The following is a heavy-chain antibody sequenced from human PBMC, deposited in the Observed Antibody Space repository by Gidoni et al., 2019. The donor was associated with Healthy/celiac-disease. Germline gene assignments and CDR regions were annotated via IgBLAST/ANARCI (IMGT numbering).Heavy chain of an antibody. CDR2: IRYDGSNK. D-gene: IGHD3-22*01. CDR1: GFTFSSYG. Sequence: QVQLVESGGGVVQPGGSLRLSCAASGFTFSSYGMHWVRQAPGKGLEWVAFIRYDGSNKYYADSVKGRFTISRDKSKNTLYLQMNSLRAEDTAVYYCAKDSRSKYYYDSSGYYPEYFQHWGQGTLVTVSS. V-gene: IGHV3-30*02. CDR3: AKDSRSKYYYDSSGYYPEYFQH. J-gene: IGHJ1*01.